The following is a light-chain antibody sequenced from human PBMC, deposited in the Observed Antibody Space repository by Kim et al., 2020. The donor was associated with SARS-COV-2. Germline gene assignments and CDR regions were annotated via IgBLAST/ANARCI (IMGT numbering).Light chain of an antibody. Sequence: EIVLTQSPVTLSLSPGERATLSCRVSQSVSNYLAWYQQKPGQAPRLLIYDASNRATGIPARFSGGGSGTDFSLSISSLEPEDFAVYYRERRDIWAWTFGQGTKVGIK. CDR1: QSVSNY. J-gene: IGKJ1*01. CDR3: ERRDIWAWT. CDR2: DAS. V-gene: IGKV3-11*01.